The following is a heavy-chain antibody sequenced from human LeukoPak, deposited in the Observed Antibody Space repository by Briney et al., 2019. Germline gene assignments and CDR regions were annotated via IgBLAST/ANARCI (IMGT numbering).Heavy chain of an antibody. CDR3: ARVRSEWELVLDAFDI. J-gene: IGHJ3*02. V-gene: IGHV3-33*01. CDR1: GFTFSSYG. CDR2: IRYDGTDK. D-gene: IGHD1-26*01. Sequence: PGGSLRLSCAASGFTFSSYGMHWVRQAPGKGLEWVAVIRYDGTDKNYADSVKGRFTISRDNSQNTLFLQMNSLRAEDTAVYYCARVRSEWELVLDAFDIWGQGTMVTVS.